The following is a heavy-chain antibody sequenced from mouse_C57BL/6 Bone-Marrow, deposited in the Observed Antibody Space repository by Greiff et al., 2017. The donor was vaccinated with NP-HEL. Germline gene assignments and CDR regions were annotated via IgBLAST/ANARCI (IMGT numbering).Heavy chain of an antibody. J-gene: IGHJ2*01. CDR1: GFTFSDYY. D-gene: IGHD4-1*01. CDR2: ISNGGGST. Sequence: EVQLVESGGGLVQPGGSLKLSCAASGFTFSDYYMYWVRQTPEKRLEWVAYISNGGGSTYYPDTVKGRFTISRDNAKNTLYLQMSRLKSEDTAMYYCARLGRGFDYWGQGTTLTVSS. V-gene: IGHV5-12*01. CDR3: ARLGRGFDY.